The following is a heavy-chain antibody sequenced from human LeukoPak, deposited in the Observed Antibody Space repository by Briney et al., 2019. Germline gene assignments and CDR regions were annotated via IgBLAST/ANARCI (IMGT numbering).Heavy chain of an antibody. CDR1: GGSFSGYY. Sequence: SETLSLTCAVYGGSFSGYYWSWIRQPPGKGLEWIGEINHSGSTNYNPSLKSRVTISVDTSKNQFSLKLSSVTGADTAVYYCARGGYSGSYLYFDYWGQGTLVRVSS. D-gene: IGHD1-26*01. CDR2: INHSGST. V-gene: IGHV4-34*01. CDR3: ARGGYSGSYLYFDY. J-gene: IGHJ4*02.